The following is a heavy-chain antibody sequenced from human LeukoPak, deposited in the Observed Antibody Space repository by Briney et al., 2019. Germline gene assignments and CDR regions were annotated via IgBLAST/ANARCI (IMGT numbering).Heavy chain of an antibody. CDR3: ASSRYNWNVDHIGDAFDI. CDR2: ISAYNGDT. D-gene: IGHD1-1*01. V-gene: IGHV1-18*01. J-gene: IGHJ3*02. Sequence: ASVKVSCKASGYTFTSYGINWVRQAPGQGLEWMGWISAYNGDTNYAQKLQGRVTITADESTSTAYMELSSLRSEDTAVYYCASSRYNWNVDHIGDAFDIWGQGTMVTVSS. CDR1: GYTFTSYG.